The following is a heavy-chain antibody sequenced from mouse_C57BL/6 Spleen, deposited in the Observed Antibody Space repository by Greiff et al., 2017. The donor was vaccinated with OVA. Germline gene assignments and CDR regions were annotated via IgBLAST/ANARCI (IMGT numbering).Heavy chain of an antibody. D-gene: IGHD2-1*01. J-gene: IGHJ3*01. CDR2: IHPNSGST. Sequence: QVQLKQPGAELVKPGASVKLSCKASGYTFTSYWMHWVKQRPGQGLEWIGMIHPNSGSTNYNEKFKSKATLTVDKSSSTAYMQLSSLTSEDSAVYYCARSRGNKDWFAYWGQGTLVTVSA. CDR1: GYTFTSYW. CDR3: ARSRGNKDWFAY. V-gene: IGHV1-64*01.